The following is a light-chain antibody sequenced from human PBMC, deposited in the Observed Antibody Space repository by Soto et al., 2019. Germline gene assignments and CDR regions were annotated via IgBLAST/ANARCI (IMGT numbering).Light chain of an antibody. V-gene: IGKV1-8*01. CDR2: TSS. CDR1: QGISRH. Sequence: AIRMTQSPSSCSASTGDRVTITCRASQGISRHLDWYQVKPGKAPRLLIYTSSYLESGVPSRFSGSGSGTDFTLNISSLQSEDFAVYYCQYYFSYPLTFGGGTKVEIK. CDR3: QYYFSYPLT. J-gene: IGKJ4*01.